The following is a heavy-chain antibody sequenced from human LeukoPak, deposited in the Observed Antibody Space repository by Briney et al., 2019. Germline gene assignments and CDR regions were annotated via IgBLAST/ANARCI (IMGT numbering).Heavy chain of an antibody. V-gene: IGHV4-61*01. J-gene: IGHJ6*02. CDR3: ARDRKSHGTYYYYGMDV. CDR1: GVSVSSGSYY. CDR2: IYYSGST. D-gene: IGHD1-14*01. Sequence: SETLSLTCTVSGVSVSSGSYYWSWIRQPPGKGLEWIGYIYYSGSTNYNPSLKSRVTISVDTSKNQFSLKLSSVTAADTAVYYCARDRKSHGTYYYYGMDVWGQGTTVTVSS.